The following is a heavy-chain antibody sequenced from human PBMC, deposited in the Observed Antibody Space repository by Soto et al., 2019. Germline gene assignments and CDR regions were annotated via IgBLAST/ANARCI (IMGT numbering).Heavy chain of an antibody. Sequence: EVQLVESGGGLVKPGGSRRLPCEPSGFPFNSYALNWFRRPPGKGLEWVSSISTVGTYIYYADSGKGRFTVSRDNAKNSLYLQMNGLRGEDTAVYYCATDRGNGMDVWGQGTTVTVSS. D-gene: IGHD3-16*01. CDR3: ATDRGNGMDV. V-gene: IGHV3-21*01. CDR2: ISTVGTYI. J-gene: IGHJ6*02. CDR1: GFPFNSYA.